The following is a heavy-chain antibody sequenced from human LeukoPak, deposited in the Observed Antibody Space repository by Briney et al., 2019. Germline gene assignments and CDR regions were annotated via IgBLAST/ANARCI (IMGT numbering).Heavy chain of an antibody. J-gene: IGHJ4*02. CDR3: ARTVDTAMAVTFDY. D-gene: IGHD5-18*01. CDR1: GFTFSNYG. V-gene: IGHV3-33*01. CDR2: IWYDGSNK. Sequence: GGSLRLSCAASGFTFSNYGMHWVRQPPGKGLEWVTLIWYDGSNKYYADSVKGRFTISRDNSKNTLYLQMNSPRAEDTAVYYCARTVDTAMAVTFDYWGQGTLVTVSS.